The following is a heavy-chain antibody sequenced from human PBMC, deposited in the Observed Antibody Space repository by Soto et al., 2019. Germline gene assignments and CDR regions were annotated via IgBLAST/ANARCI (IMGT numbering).Heavy chain of an antibody. CDR1: GASIRSTDHY. CDR3: ARLPTGMWVDF. CDR2: IHSSGST. D-gene: IGHD2-2*01. J-gene: IGHJ4*02. V-gene: IGHV4-39*01. Sequence: SETLSLTCTVSGASIRSTDHYWGWIRQPPGKGPEWIGSIHSSGSTYYNPSLKSRVSISVDTSNNQFSLNLNSVTAADTAVFYCARLPTGMWVDFWGQGTLVTVSS.